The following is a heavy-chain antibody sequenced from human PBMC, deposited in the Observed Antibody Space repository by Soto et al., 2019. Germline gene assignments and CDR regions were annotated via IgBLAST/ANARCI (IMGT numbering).Heavy chain of an antibody. Sequence: SVKVSCKASGGTFSSYAISWVRQAPGQGLEWMGGIIPIFGTANYAQKFQGRVTITADESTSTAYMELSSLRSEDTAEYYCARYRYYYYGMDVWGQGTTVTVSS. CDR2: IIPIFGTA. V-gene: IGHV1-69*13. CDR1: GGTFSSYA. D-gene: IGHD1-26*01. CDR3: ARYRYYYYGMDV. J-gene: IGHJ6*02.